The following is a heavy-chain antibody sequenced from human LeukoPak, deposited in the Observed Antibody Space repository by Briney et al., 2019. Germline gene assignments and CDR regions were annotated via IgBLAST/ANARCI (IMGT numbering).Heavy chain of an antibody. J-gene: IGHJ4*02. D-gene: IGHD1-7*01. Sequence: PSETLSLTCTVSGGSISSSSYYWGWIRQPPGKGLEWIGSIYYSGSTYYNPSLKSRVTISVDTSKNQFSLKLTSVTAADTAVFYCAGTQHGELDYWGQGVLVTVSS. CDR1: GGSISSSSYY. CDR3: AGTQHGELDY. V-gene: IGHV4-39*07. CDR2: IYYSGST.